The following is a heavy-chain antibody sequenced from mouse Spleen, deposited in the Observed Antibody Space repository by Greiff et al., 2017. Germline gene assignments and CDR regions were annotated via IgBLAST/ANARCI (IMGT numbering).Heavy chain of an antibody. Sequence: EVKLEESGPGLVKPSQSLSLTCSVTGYSITSGYYWNWIRQFPGNKLEWMGYISYDGSNNYNPSLKNRISITRDTSKNQFFLKLNSVTTEDTATYYCARGPLTTVVGFDYWGQGTTLTVSS. D-gene: IGHD1-1*01. V-gene: IGHV3-6*01. CDR1: GYSITSGYY. CDR3: ARGPLTTVVGFDY. CDR2: ISYDGSN. J-gene: IGHJ2*01.